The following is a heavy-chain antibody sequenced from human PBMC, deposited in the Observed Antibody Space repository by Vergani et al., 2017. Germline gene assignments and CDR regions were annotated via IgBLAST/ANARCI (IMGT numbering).Heavy chain of an antibody. J-gene: IGHJ4*02. CDR3: ARDPNPGIAAAGYFDY. CDR2: ISSSSSYI. D-gene: IGHD6-13*01. V-gene: IGHV3-21*01. CDR1: GFTFSSYS. Sequence: EVQLVESGGGLVKPGGSLRLSCAASGFTFSSYSMNWVRQAPGKGLEWVSSISSSSSYIYYADSVKGRFTISRDNAKNSLDLQMNSLRAEDTAVYYCARDPNPGIAAAGYFDYWGQGTLVTVSS.